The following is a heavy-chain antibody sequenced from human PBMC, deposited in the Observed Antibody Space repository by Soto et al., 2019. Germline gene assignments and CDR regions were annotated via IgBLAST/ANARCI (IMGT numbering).Heavy chain of an antibody. CDR1: GFTFSNAW. V-gene: IGHV3-15*01. Sequence: EVQLVESGGGLVKPGGSLRLSCAASGFTFSNAWMSWVRQAPGKGLEWVGRIKSKTDGGTTDYAAPVKGRFTISRDDSKNTLYLQMNSLKTEDTAVYYCTTPILPLDYYYMDVWGKGTTATVSS. J-gene: IGHJ6*03. CDR2: IKSKTDGGTT. CDR3: TTPILPLDYYYMDV.